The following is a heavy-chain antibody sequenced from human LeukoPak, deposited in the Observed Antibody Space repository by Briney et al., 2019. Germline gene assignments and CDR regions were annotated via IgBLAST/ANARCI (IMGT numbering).Heavy chain of an antibody. CDR3: ARGPSYYDGTVFDY. Sequence: ASVKVSCKASGYTFTTYGISWVRQAPGQGLEWMGWISADNGDTNYAQKFQGRVTMTTDTSTTTAYMELRSLRSDDTAVYYCARGPSYYDGTVFDYGGRGTRVTVPS. CDR1: GYTFTTYG. CDR2: ISADNGDT. D-gene: IGHD3-16*01. V-gene: IGHV1-18*01. J-gene: IGHJ4*02.